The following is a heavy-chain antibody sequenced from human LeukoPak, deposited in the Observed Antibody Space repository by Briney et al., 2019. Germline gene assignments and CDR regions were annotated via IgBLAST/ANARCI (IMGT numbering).Heavy chain of an antibody. Sequence: KTSETLSFTCTVSGGSISSSSYYWGWIRQPPGKGLEWIGSIYYSGSTYYNPSLKSRVTISVDTSKNQFSLKLSSVTAADTAAYYCARQQLNIVGATTGLDYWGQGTLLTVSS. D-gene: IGHD1-26*01. CDR1: GGSISSSSYY. CDR2: IYYSGST. V-gene: IGHV4-39*01. CDR3: ARQQLNIVGATTGLDY. J-gene: IGHJ4*02.